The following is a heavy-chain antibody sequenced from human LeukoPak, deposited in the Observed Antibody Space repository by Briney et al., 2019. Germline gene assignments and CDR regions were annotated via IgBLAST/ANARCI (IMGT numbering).Heavy chain of an antibody. CDR3: AKDGDDFWSGYLKGDAFDI. CDR2: ISTSSSYI. J-gene: IGHJ3*02. D-gene: IGHD3-3*01. Sequence: NPGGSLRLSCAASGFSFSSYSMNWVRQAPGGGLEWVSSISTSSSYIYDADSVKGRFTISRDNAKNSLYLQMNSLRAEDTAMYYCAKDGDDFWSGYLKGDAFDIWGQGTMVTVSS. V-gene: IGHV3-21*01. CDR1: GFSFSSYS.